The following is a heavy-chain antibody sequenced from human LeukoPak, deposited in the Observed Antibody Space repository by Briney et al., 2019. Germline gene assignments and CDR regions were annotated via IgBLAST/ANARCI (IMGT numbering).Heavy chain of an antibody. Sequence: TGGSLRLSCATSGFTFSNYAMSWVRQAPGKGLEWVSIISDSAVGTYYTDSVKGRFTISRDNSKNTLYLQMNSLRAEDTAVYYCAKARGYSLMTFDFWGQGTLVTVSS. J-gene: IGHJ4*02. V-gene: IGHV3-23*01. CDR2: ISDSAVGT. CDR1: GFTFSNYA. CDR3: AKARGYSLMTFDF. D-gene: IGHD3-22*01.